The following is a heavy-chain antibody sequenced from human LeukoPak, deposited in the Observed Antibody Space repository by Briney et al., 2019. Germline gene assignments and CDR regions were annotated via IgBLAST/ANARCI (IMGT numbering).Heavy chain of an antibody. CDR1: GGTFSSYA. J-gene: IGHJ4*02. CDR3: ARGGKDIVVVPAAPFDY. D-gene: IGHD2-2*01. CDR2: IIPILGIP. Sequence: GSSVKVSCKASGGTFSSYAINWVRQAPGQGLEWMGRIIPILGIPNYAQQFQGRVTITADKSTSTAYMELGSLRSDDTAVYYCARGGKDIVVVPAAPFDYWGQGTLVTVSS. V-gene: IGHV1-69*04.